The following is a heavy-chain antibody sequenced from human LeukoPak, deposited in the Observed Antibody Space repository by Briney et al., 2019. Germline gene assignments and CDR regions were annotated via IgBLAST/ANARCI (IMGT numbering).Heavy chain of an antibody. Sequence: LGESLKISCKGSGYSFTSYWIGWVRQMPGKGLEWMGIIYPGDSDTRYSPSFQGRVTISADKSISTAYLQWSSLKASDTAMYYCARLNTYYYDSSGYYLGYWGQGTLVTVSS. CDR2: IYPGDSDT. D-gene: IGHD3-22*01. V-gene: IGHV5-51*01. CDR1: GYSFTSYW. CDR3: ARLNTYYYDSSGYYLGY. J-gene: IGHJ4*02.